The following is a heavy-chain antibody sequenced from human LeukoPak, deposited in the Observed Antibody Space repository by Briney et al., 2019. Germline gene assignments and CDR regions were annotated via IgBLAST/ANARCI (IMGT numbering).Heavy chain of an antibody. D-gene: IGHD6-19*01. CDR3: ATVSNLQPWGAVAGTQRAFDI. Sequence: GASVKVSCKVSGCTLTELSMHWVRQAPGKGLEWMGGFDPEDGETIYAQKFQGRVAMTEDTSTDTAYMELSSLRSEDTAVYYCATVSNLQPWGAVAGTQRAFDIWGQGTMVTVSS. CDR1: GCTLTELS. J-gene: IGHJ3*02. V-gene: IGHV1-24*01. CDR2: FDPEDGET.